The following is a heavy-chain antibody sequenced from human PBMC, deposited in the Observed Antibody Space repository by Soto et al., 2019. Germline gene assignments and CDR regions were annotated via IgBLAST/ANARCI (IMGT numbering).Heavy chain of an antibody. CDR1: GGSFSGYY. J-gene: IGHJ4*01. D-gene: IGHD6-13*01. V-gene: IGHV4-34*01. Sequence: QVQLQQWGAGLLKPSATLSLTCAVYGGSFSGYYWSWIRQPPGKGLEWLGEINHSGSTNHTPCPKSRVTISVDTSKNQFSLKLSSVTAADTAVCYCARGRGDSSSCYAFDYWGHGSLVTVSA. CDR3: ARGRGDSSSCYAFDY. CDR2: INHSGST.